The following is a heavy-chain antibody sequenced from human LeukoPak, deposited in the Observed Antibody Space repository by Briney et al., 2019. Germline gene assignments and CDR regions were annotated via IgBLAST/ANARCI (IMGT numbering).Heavy chain of an antibody. CDR2: IYYSGST. J-gene: IGHJ4*02. CDR3: ARVIRPQDYDFWSGYYFDY. Sequence: SETLSLTCAVSGGSISSSNWWSWVRQPPGKGLEWIGYIYYSGSTNYNPSLKSRVTISVDTSKNQFSLKLSSVTAADTAVYYCARVIRPQDYDFWSGYYFDYWGQGTLVTVSS. V-gene: IGHV4-4*02. D-gene: IGHD3-3*01. CDR1: GGSISSSNW.